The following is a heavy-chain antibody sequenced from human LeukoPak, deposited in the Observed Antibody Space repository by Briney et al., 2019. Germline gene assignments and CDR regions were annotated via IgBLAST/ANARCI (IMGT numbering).Heavy chain of an antibody. D-gene: IGHD6-25*01. Sequence: PGGSLRLSCTASGFTFGDYAVTWSRQAPGKGLEWVGFIRSKAYGGTADYAASVKGRFTISRDDSKSIAYVQMNSLKTEDTAVYYCSRVEGSGWPNDYWGQGTLVTVSS. V-gene: IGHV3-49*03. CDR2: IRSKAYGGTA. CDR1: GFTFGDYA. J-gene: IGHJ4*02. CDR3: SRVEGSGWPNDY.